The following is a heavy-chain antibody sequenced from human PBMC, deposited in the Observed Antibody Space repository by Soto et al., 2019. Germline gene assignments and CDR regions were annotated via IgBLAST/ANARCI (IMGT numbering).Heavy chain of an antibody. V-gene: IGHV4-4*07. CDR2: VYSTGST. CDR1: GGAITAYY. Sequence: PSETLSLTCTVSGGAITAYYWSWIRQPVGEGLQWIGRVYSTGSTNYNPSLRSRVTMSVDTSQNQFFLRLSSVTAADTAVYYCARDKYYDSNNWFDHWGQGILVTVS. D-gene: IGHD3-22*01. J-gene: IGHJ5*02. CDR3: ARDKYYDSNNWFDH.